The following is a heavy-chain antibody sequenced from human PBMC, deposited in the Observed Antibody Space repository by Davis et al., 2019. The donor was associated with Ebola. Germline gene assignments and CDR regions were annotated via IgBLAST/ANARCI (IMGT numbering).Heavy chain of an antibody. Sequence: SETLSLTCTVSGGSISNYYWSWIRQPPGKGLECIGYIYYSGSTTYNPSLKSRVTITVDTSKDQFSLKLSSVTAADTAVYYCARQSSGIDPWGQGTLVTVSS. V-gene: IGHV4-59*08. CDR1: GGSISNYY. J-gene: IGHJ5*02. CDR3: ARQSSGIDP. CDR2: IYYSGST. D-gene: IGHD3-10*01.